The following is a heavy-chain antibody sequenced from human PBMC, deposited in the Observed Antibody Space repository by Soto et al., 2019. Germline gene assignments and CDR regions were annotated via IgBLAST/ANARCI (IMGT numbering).Heavy chain of an antibody. CDR1: GFTFSSYA. D-gene: IGHD4-17*01. J-gene: IGHJ4*02. Sequence: PGGSLRLSCAASGFTFSSYAMHWVRQAPGKGLEWVAVISYDGSNKYYADSVKGRFTISRDNSKNTLYLQMNSLRAEDTAVYYCARDRVRYGDHFDYWGQGTLVTVSS. CDR3: ARDRVRYGDHFDY. CDR2: ISYDGSNK. V-gene: IGHV3-30-3*01.